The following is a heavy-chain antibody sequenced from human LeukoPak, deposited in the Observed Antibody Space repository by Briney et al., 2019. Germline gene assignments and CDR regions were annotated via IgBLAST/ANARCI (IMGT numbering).Heavy chain of an antibody. J-gene: IGHJ4*02. Sequence: PSETLSLTCTVSGGSISSYYWSWIRQPPGKGLEWIGYIYYSGSSNYKPSLKSRVTISVDTSKNQFSLRLSSVTAADTAVYYCARFFRTVWELPYYWGPGTLVTVSS. V-gene: IGHV4-59*08. D-gene: IGHD1-26*01. CDR2: IYYSGSS. CDR3: ARFFRTVWELPYY. CDR1: GGSISSYY.